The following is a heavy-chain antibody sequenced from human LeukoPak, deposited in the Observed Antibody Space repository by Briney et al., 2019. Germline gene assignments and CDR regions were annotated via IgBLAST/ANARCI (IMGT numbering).Heavy chain of an antibody. J-gene: IGHJ6*03. CDR2: INTDGSST. Sequence: PGGSLRLSCAASGFIFSSYWMHWVRHAPGKGLAWVSRINTDGSSTSYADSVKGRFTISRDNSKNTLYLQMNSLRAEDTAVYYCAKETILRYFDWLPSPYYYYMDVWGKGTTVTISS. D-gene: IGHD3-9*01. CDR3: AKETILRYFDWLPSPYYYYMDV. V-gene: IGHV3-74*01. CDR1: GFIFSSYW.